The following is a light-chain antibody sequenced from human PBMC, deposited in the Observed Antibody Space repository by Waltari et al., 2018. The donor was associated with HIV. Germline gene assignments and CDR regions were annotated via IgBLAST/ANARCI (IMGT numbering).Light chain of an antibody. CDR3: AAWDDSLNGRYV. CDR2: ATK. Sequence: QSGLTQPPSVSGPPGQRVTISCSGSSSNIARNAVHWYQRFPGTAPKLLIYATKQRSSGVPDRFSGSKSGTSASLAISGLQSEDEADYYCAAWDDSLNGRYVFGTGTKVTVL. CDR1: SSNIARNA. V-gene: IGLV1-44*01. J-gene: IGLJ1*01.